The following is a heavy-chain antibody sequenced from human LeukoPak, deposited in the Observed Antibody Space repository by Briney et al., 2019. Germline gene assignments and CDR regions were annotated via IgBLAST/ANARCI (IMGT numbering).Heavy chain of an antibody. CDR1: GFTFSNYA. V-gene: IGHV3-23*01. D-gene: IGHD5-12*01. CDR3: ARDSYEGFDY. CDR2: ISGSGGTT. J-gene: IGHJ4*02. Sequence: GGSLRLSCAASGFTFSNYAMGWVRRAPGKGLEWVSGISGSGGTTYYADSVKGRFTISRDNAKNTLYLQMNSLRAEDTAVYYCARDSYEGFDYWGQGTLVTVSS.